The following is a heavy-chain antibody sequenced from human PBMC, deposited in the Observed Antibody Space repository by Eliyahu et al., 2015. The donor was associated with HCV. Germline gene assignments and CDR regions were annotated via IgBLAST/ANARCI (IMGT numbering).Heavy chain of an antibody. CDR3: AKGGDYDFWSGLYYFDY. J-gene: IGHJ4*02. CDR1: GFTFSSYA. D-gene: IGHD3-3*01. V-gene: IGHV3-23*01. CDR2: ISGSGGST. Sequence: EVQLLESGGGLVQPGGSLRLSCAASGFTFSSYAMSWVRQAPGKGLEWVSAISGSGGSTYYADSVKGRFTISRDNSKNTLYLQMNSLRAEDTAVYYCAKGGDYDFWSGLYYFDYWGQGTLVTVSS.